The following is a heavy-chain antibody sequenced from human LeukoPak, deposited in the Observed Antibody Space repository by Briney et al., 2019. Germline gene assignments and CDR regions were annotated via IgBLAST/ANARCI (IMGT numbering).Heavy chain of an antibody. Sequence: PSETLSLTCTVSGGSISSLYWTWIRQPPGKGLEWIGNIHNSGSTNYNPSLRSRVTISVDTAKNQFSLRLKSVTAADTAVYFCGRESFGGHCSRTGCFQYTWVDPWGQGSLVTVSS. J-gene: IGHJ5*02. V-gene: IGHV4-59*11. CDR3: GRESFGGHCSRTGCFQYTWVDP. CDR2: IHNSGST. CDR1: GGSISSLY. D-gene: IGHD2-2*01.